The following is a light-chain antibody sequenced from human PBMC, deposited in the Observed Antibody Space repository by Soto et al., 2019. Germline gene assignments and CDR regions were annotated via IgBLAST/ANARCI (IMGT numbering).Light chain of an antibody. Sequence: ETVLTQSPATLSLSPGERATLSCRASQSVDIYLAWYQQKPGQAPRLLIYDASNRATGIPARFSGSGSGTDFSLTISSLVPEDFAVYYCQQRKYWPPLTFGQGTRLEIK. V-gene: IGKV3-11*01. CDR2: DAS. J-gene: IGKJ5*01. CDR1: QSVDIY. CDR3: QQRKYWPPLT.